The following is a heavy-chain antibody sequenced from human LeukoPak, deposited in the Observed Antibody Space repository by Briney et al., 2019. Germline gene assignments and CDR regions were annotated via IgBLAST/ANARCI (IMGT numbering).Heavy chain of an antibody. J-gene: IGHJ6*03. Sequence: PGGSLRLSCAASGFTFSSYWMSWVRQAPGKGLEWVANIKQDGSEKYYVDSVKGRFTISRDDAKNSLYLQMNSLRAEDMALYYCAKDATASHLVAPYYMDVWGKGTTVSVS. CDR1: GFTFSSYW. D-gene: IGHD1-14*01. V-gene: IGHV3-7*03. CDR3: AKDATASHLVAPYYMDV. CDR2: IKQDGSEK.